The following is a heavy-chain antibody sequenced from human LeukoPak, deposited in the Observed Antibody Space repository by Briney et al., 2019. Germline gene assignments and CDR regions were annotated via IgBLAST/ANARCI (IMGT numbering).Heavy chain of an antibody. J-gene: IGHJ3*02. CDR2: IKQDGSEK. CDR1: GFTFSSYW. V-gene: IGHV3-7*01. D-gene: IGHD3-3*01. CDR3: VKDYDFWSGLSGNDDI. Sequence: GGSLRLSCAASGFTFSSYWMSWVRQAPGKGLEWVANIKQDGSEKYYVDSVKGRFTISRDNAKNSLYLQMNSLRAEDTAVYYCVKDYDFWSGLSGNDDIWGQGTMVTVSS.